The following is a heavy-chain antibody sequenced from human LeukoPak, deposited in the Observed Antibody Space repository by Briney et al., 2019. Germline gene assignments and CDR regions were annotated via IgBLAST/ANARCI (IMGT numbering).Heavy chain of an antibody. J-gene: IGHJ3*02. CDR3: AKYYYDSSGYYVPI. CDR1: GFTFSSYW. D-gene: IGHD3-22*01. V-gene: IGHV3-74*01. Sequence: SGGSLRLSCAASGFTFSSYWMHWVRQAPGKGLVWDSRINSDGSSTSYADSVKGRFTISRDNAKNTLYLQMNSLRAEDTAVYYCAKYYYDSSGYYVPIWGQGTMVTVSS. CDR2: INSDGSST.